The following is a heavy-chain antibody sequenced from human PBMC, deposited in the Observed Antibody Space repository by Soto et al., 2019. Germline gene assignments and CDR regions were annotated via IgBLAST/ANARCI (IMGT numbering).Heavy chain of an antibody. J-gene: IGHJ6*02. Sequence: AASVKVSCKASGYTFTSYYMHWVRQAPGQGLEWMGIINPSGGSTSYAQKFQGRVTMTRDTSTSTVYMELSSLRSEDTAVYYCARANNIAAAGTYGMDVWGQGTTVTVSS. CDR1: GYTFTSYY. CDR2: INPSGGST. CDR3: ARANNIAAAGTYGMDV. V-gene: IGHV1-46*01. D-gene: IGHD6-13*01.